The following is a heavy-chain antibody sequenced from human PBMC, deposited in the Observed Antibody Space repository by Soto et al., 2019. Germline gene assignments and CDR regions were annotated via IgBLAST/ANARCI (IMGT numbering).Heavy chain of an antibody. CDR2: VSYYGSNK. V-gene: IGHV3-30*18. D-gene: IGHD2-8*01. J-gene: IGHJ4*01. Sequence: QVQLVESGGGVVQPGRSLRLSCAASGFTFSSYGMQWVRQAPGKGLEWVAVVSYYGSNKYYADSVKGRFTISRDNSEKTLYLQMNSQRAEYTGVYYCAKCWTNYSFDDWGQGTLVTGSS. CDR1: GFTFSSYG. CDR3: AKCWTNYSFDD.